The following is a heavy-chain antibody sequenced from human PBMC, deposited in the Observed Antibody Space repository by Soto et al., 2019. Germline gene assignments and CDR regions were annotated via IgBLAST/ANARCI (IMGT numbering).Heavy chain of an antibody. CDR1: GYGFTTYG. D-gene: IGHD1-1*01. CDR3: ARGRYGDY. CDR2: ISAHNGNT. Sequence: QVHLVQSGAEVKKPGASVKVSCKGSGYGFTTYGITWVRQAPGQGLEWMAWISAHNGNTNYAQKLQGRVTVTRDTSTSTANMELRSVSSDDTAVYYWARGRYGDYWGQGAPVTVSS. J-gene: IGHJ4*02. V-gene: IGHV1-18*01.